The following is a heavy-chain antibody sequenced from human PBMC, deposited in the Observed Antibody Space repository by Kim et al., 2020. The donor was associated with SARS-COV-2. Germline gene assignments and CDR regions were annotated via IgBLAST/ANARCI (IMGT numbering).Heavy chain of an antibody. V-gene: IGHV4-4*02. J-gene: IGHJ4*02. CDR3: ARASSVQYSSGWYYFDY. Sequence: LKSRVTISVDKSKNQFSLKLSSVTAADTAVYYCARASSVQYSSGWYYFDYWGQGTLVTVSS. D-gene: IGHD6-19*01.